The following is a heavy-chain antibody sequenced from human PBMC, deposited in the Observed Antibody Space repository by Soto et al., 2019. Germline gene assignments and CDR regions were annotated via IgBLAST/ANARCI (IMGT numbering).Heavy chain of an antibody. Sequence: GEALKISCKASGYSVTSYWSGWVRQKPGKGLKWMGIIYPGDSDTRYSPSFQGQITISVDKSSTTAYLQLSSLKASGTALYYCARSRSNWYYYGVDVWGQGTTVTVSS. CDR3: ARSRSNWYYYGVDV. J-gene: IGHJ6*02. CDR2: IYPGDSDT. CDR1: GYSVTSYW. D-gene: IGHD2-2*01. V-gene: IGHV5-51*01.